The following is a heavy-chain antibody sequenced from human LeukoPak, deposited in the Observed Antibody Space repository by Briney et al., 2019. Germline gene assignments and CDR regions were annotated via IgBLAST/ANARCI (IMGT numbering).Heavy chain of an antibody. CDR1: GGTFSSYA. Sequence: GASVKVSCKASGGTFSSYAISWVRQAPGQGLEWMGGIIPIFGTANYAQKFQGRVTITADESTSTAYMELSSLRSEDTAVYYCARVEVVRGVTFDPWGQGTLVTVSS. CDR2: IIPIFGTA. CDR3: ARVEVVRGVTFDP. V-gene: IGHV1-69*01. J-gene: IGHJ5*02. D-gene: IGHD3-10*01.